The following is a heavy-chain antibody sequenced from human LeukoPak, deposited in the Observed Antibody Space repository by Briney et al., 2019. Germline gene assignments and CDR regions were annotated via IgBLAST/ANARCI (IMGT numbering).Heavy chain of an antibody. V-gene: IGHV3-7*04. J-gene: IGHJ4*02. CDR2: IKQDGSEK. Sequence: GGSLRLSCAASAFTFRSFWMSWVRQAPGKGLEWVANIKQDGSEKYYVDSVKGRYTISRDNAQNSLYLQMNSLRAEDTAVYFCARDGYATGSHDYWGQGTLVTVSS. D-gene: IGHD3-10*01. CDR1: AFTFRSFW. CDR3: ARDGYATGSHDY.